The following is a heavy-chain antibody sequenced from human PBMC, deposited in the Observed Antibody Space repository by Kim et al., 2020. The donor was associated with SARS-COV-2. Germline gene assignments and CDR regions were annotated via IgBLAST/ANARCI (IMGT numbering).Heavy chain of an antibody. V-gene: IGHV4-39*01. J-gene: IGHJ1*01. Sequence: SETLSLTCTVSGGSISSSSYYWGWIRQPPGKGLEWIGSIYYSGSTYYNPSLKSRVTISVDTSKNQFSLKLSSVTAADTAVYYCAFRDEIEGDEDEYFQHWGQGTLVTVSS. CDR1: GGSISSSSYY. D-gene: IGHD2-21*02. CDR2: IYYSGST. CDR3: AFRDEIEGDEDEYFQH.